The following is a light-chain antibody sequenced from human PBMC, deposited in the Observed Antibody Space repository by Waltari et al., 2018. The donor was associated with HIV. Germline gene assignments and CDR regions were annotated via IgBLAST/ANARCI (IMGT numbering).Light chain of an antibody. V-gene: IGLV2-14*01. CDR1: SSDVGGYNY. CDR2: EVS. J-gene: IGLJ1*01. CDR3: SSYASSSTPYV. Sequence: QSALTQPASVSGSPGQSITISCTGTSSDVGGYNYVSWYQQHPGTAPKLMIYEVSNRPAGVSNRFSGSKSGNTASLTISGLQAEYEADYYCSSYASSSTPYVFGTGTKVTVL.